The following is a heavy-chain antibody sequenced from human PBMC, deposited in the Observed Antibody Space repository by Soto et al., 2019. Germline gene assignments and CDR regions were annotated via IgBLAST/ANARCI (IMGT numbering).Heavy chain of an antibody. J-gene: IGHJ6*02. V-gene: IGHV4-34*11. CDR1: GGSLSGYY. Sequence: SENLSLTCAVHGGSLSGYYWTWIRQPPGKGLEWIGYISSSGSTYYNPSLKSRPIMSVDTSKNQFSLKLTSVTAADTAVYFCARDHKWGGMDGWGQGTTVTVSS. CDR3: ARDHKWGGMDG. CDR2: ISSSGST. D-gene: IGHD1-26*01.